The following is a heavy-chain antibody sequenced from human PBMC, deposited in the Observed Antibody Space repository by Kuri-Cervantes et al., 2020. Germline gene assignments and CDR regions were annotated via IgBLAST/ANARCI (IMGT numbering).Heavy chain of an antibody. V-gene: IGHV1-8*02. CDR3: ARWAVAGPKAIDY. Sequence: ASVKVSCKASGYTFTSYGINWVRQATGQGLEWMGWMNPNSGNTGYAQKFQGRVTMTRNTSISTAYMELSSLRSEDTAVYYCARWAVAGPKAIDYWGQGTLVTVSS. J-gene: IGHJ4*02. CDR2: MNPNSGNT. D-gene: IGHD6-19*01. CDR1: GYTFTSYG.